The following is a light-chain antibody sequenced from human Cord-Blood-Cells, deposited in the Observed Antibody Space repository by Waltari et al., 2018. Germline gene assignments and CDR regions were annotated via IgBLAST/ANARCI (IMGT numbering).Light chain of an antibody. CDR2: AAS. Sequence: DIQLPQSPSSLSASVGDRVTITCRASQSISSYLNWYQQKPGNAPKLLIYAASNLQSAVPSRFSGSGSGTDFTLTISSLQPEDFATYYCQQSYSTPYTFGQVTKLEIK. V-gene: IGKV1-39*01. CDR3: QQSYSTPYT. J-gene: IGKJ2*01. CDR1: QSISSY.